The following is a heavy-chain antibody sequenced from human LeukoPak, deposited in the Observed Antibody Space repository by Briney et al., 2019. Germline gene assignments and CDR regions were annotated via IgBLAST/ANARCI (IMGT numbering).Heavy chain of an antibody. Sequence: PGGSLRLSCAASGFTFSNAWMSWVRQAPGKGLEWVGRIKSKTDGGTPDYAAPVRGRFTISRDDSKNTLYLQMNSLKTEDTAVYYCTGVSRSSWYDYWGQGTLVTVSS. CDR3: TGVSRSSWYDY. J-gene: IGHJ4*02. CDR1: GFTFSNAW. D-gene: IGHD6-13*01. V-gene: IGHV3-15*01. CDR2: IKSKTDGGTP.